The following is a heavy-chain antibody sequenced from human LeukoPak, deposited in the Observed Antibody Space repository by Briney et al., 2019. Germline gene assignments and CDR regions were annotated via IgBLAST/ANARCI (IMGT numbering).Heavy chain of an antibody. D-gene: IGHD3-22*01. Sequence: GGSLRLPCAASGFIFNNYGLIWVRQAPGKGLQWVSAISNDGGGTTYADFVKGRFTISRDNSKNTLFLQMNSLRAEDTALYYCAKGGSGYFGDLWGQGTLVTVSS. CDR3: AKGGSGYFGDL. V-gene: IGHV3-23*01. CDR2: ISNDGGGT. CDR1: GFIFNNYG. J-gene: IGHJ5*02.